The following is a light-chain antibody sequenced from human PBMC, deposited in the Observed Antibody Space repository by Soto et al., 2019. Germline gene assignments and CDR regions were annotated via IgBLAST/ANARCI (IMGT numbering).Light chain of an antibody. CDR1: QSLLHSNGNNC. J-gene: IGKJ4*01. CDR2: SGS. CDR3: MQALQTPLT. V-gene: IGKV2-28*01. Sequence: DIVMTQSPLSLAVPPGEPASISCRSSQSLLHSNGNNCLDWYLQKPGQSPQLLIYSGSNRASGVPDRFSGSGSGTDFTLQISRVEAEDVGRYYCMQALQTPLTFGGGTKVEIK.